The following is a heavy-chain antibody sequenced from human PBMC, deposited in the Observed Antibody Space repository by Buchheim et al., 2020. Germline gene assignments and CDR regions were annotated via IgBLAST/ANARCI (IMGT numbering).Heavy chain of an antibody. V-gene: IGHV3-30*18. Sequence: QVQLVESGGGVVQPGRSLRLSCAASGFTFSSYGMHWVRQAPGKGLEWVAVISYDGSNKYYADSVKGRFTISRGNSKNTLYMQMNSLRAEDTAVYYCAKDNLNDDYGDSRSLYYYYGMDVWGQGTT. J-gene: IGHJ6*02. CDR2: ISYDGSNK. CDR3: AKDNLNDDYGDSRSLYYYYGMDV. CDR1: GFTFSSYG. D-gene: IGHD4-17*01.